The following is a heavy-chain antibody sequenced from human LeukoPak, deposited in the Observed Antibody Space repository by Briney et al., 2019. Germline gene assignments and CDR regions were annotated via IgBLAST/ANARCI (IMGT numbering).Heavy chain of an antibody. CDR1: GFTFDDYA. D-gene: IGHD6-19*01. CDR2: ISWNSGSI. J-gene: IGHJ4*02. CDR3: AKDIRWLVRGYFDY. Sequence: GRSLRLSCAASGFTFDDYAMHWVQQAPGKGLEWVSGISWNSGSIGYADSVKGRFTISRDNAKNSLYLQMNSLRAEDTALYYCAKDIRWLVRGYFDYWGQGTLVTVSS. V-gene: IGHV3-9*01.